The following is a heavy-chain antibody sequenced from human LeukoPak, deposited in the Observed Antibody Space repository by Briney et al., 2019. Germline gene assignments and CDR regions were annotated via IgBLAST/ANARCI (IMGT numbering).Heavy chain of an antibody. CDR3: ARGQTWIQLWP. J-gene: IGHJ5*02. D-gene: IGHD5-18*01. CDR2: ISYDGSNK. CDR1: GFTFSSYA. V-gene: IGHV3-30-3*01. Sequence: GRSLRLSCSASGFTFSSYAMHWVRQAPGKGLEWVAVISYDGSNKYYADSVKGRFNISRDNAKNSLYLQMNSLRDEDTAVYYCARGQTWIQLWPRGQGTLVTVSS.